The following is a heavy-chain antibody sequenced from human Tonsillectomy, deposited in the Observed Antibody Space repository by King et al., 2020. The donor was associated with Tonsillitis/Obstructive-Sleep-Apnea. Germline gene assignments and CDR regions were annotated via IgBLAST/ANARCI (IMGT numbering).Heavy chain of an antibody. CDR1: GFTFSNYE. J-gene: IGHJ4*02. CDR3: ARDFDYYDTSGPGY. CDR2: ISSSVTNI. Sequence: VQLVEAGRGLVQPGGSLRLSCAASGFTFSNYEMNWVRQAPGKGLEWGSYISSSVTNIYYADSVKGRFTISSDNAKNSLYLQMNSLRAEDTAVYFCARDFDYYDTSGPGYWGQGTLVIVSS. D-gene: IGHD3-22*01. V-gene: IGHV3-48*03.